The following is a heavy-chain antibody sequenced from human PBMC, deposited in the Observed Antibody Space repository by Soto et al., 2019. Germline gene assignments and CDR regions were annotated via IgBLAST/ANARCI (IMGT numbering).Heavy chain of an antibody. V-gene: IGHV3-9*01. CDR2: ISWNSGSI. J-gene: IGHJ2*01. D-gene: IGHD4-17*01. CDR3: AKGGDDGSYWYFDL. Sequence: GGSLRLSCAASGFTFDDYAMHWVRQAPGKGLEWVSGISWNSGSIGYADSVKGRFTISRDNAKNSLYLQMNSLRAEDTALYYCAKGGDDGSYWYFDLWGRGTLVTVSS. CDR1: GFTFDDYA.